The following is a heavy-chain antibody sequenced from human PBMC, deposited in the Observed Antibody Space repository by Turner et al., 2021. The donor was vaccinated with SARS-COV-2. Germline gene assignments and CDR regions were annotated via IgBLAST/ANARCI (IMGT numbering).Heavy chain of an antibody. J-gene: IGHJ4*02. V-gene: IGHV3-20*01. Sequence: GYADAVKGRFTISRDNAKNFLYLQVYSLRAEDTALYHCARGTGAAEYWGQGTLVTVSS. CDR3: ARGTGAAEY. D-gene: IGHD7-27*01.